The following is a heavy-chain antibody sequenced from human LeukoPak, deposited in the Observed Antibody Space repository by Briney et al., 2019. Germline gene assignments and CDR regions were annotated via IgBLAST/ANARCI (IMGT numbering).Heavy chain of an antibody. CDR1: GFTFSSYE. J-gene: IGHJ2*01. CDR2: ISSSGSTI. V-gene: IGHV3-48*03. D-gene: IGHD2-8*01. CDR3: ARRSVFHSSLDL. Sequence: PGGSLRLXCAASGFTFSSYEMNWVRQAPGKGLEWVSYISSSGSTIYYADSVKGRFTISRDNAKNSLYLQMNSLRAEDTAVFYCARRSVFHSSLDLWGRGTLVTVSS.